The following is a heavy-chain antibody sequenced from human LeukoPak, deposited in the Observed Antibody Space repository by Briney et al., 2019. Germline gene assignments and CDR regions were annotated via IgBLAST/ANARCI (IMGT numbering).Heavy chain of an antibody. CDR3: TRHQTNFYGSGAPFDP. D-gene: IGHD3-10*01. CDR2: LYHSGNS. Sequence: SETLSLTCSVSGGSVTTTYYWSWIRQPPGGGLEWIASLYHSGNSNYNPPLKSRLTMSADTSKNQFSLQLTSMTAADTPISHCTRHQTNFYGSGAPFDPWGQGTLVTLPS. J-gene: IGHJ5*02. V-gene: IGHV4-39*01. CDR1: GGSVTTTYY.